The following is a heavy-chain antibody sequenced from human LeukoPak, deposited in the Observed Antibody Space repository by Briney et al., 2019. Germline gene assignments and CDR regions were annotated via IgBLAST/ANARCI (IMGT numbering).Heavy chain of an antibody. J-gene: IGHJ5*02. V-gene: IGHV3-21*01. CDR1: GFTFSSYS. CDR3: ATVPYYDILTGQRFDP. D-gene: IGHD3-9*01. Sequence: GGSLRLSCAASGFTFSSYSMNWVRQAPEKGLEWVSSISSSSSYIYYADSVKGRFTISRDNAKNSLYLQMNSLRAEDTAVYYCATVPYYDILTGQRFDPWGQGTLVTVSS. CDR2: ISSSSSYI.